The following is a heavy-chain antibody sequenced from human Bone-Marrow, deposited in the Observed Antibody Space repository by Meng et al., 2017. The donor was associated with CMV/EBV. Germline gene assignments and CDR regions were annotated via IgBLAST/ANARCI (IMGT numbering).Heavy chain of an antibody. J-gene: IGHJ2*01. CDR1: GFTFSSYS. CDR3: ARDSGHYWYFDL. Sequence: GGSLRLSCAASGFTFSSYSMNWVRQAPGKGLEWVSSISSSSSYIYYADSVKGRFTISRDNAKNSLYLQMNSLRAEDTAVYYCARDSGHYWYFDLWGRGTLVTVSS. CDR2: ISSSSSYI. D-gene: IGHD1-26*01. V-gene: IGHV3-21*01.